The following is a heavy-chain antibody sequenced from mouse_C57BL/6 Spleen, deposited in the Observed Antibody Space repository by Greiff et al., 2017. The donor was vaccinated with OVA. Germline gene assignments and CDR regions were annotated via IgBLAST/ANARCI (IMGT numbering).Heavy chain of an antibody. CDR1: GFTFSSYG. Sequence: EVQVVESGGDLVKPGGSLKLSCAASGFTFSSYGMSWVRRTPDKRLEWVATISSGGSYTYYPDSVKGRFTISRDNAKNTLYLQMSSLKSEDTAMYYCARQRATVVEDWFAYWGQGTLVTVSA. J-gene: IGHJ3*01. CDR2: ISSGGSYT. V-gene: IGHV5-6*01. CDR3: ARQRATVVEDWFAY. D-gene: IGHD1-1*01.